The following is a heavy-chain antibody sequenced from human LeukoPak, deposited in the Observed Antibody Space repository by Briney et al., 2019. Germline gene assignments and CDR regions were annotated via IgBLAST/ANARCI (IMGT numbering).Heavy chain of an antibody. CDR2: IKEDGSEK. CDR1: GFTFSTYW. Sequence: HPGGSLRLSCAASGFTFSTYWMSWVRQAPGKGLEWVANIKEDGSEKYYVDSVKGRFTISRDNAKNSLYLQMNSLRAEDTAVYYCARLTKNAYDSSGGFDYWGQGTLVTVSS. D-gene: IGHD3-22*01. J-gene: IGHJ4*02. CDR3: ARLTKNAYDSSGGFDY. V-gene: IGHV3-7*01.